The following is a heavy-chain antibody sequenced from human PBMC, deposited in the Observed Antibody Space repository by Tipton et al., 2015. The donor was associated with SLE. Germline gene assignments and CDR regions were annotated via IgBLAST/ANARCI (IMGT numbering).Heavy chain of an antibody. V-gene: IGHV4-59*12. CDR1: GASISSYS. Sequence: TLSLTCTVSGASISSYSWSWIRQPPGKGLEWIGYIYYSGSTNYNPSLKSRVTISVDTSKNQFSLKLSSVTAADTAVYYCARDKNGDYYDYWGQGTLVTVSS. CDR2: IYYSGST. CDR3: ARDKNGDYYDY. J-gene: IGHJ4*02. D-gene: IGHD4-17*01.